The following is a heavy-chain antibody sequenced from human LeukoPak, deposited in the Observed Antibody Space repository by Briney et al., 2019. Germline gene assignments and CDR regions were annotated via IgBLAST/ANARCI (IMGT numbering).Heavy chain of an antibody. CDR2: INPNSGDT. Sequence: ASVKVSCKASGYTFIGHYMHWARQAPGQGLEWMGWINPNSGDTNSAQKFQGRVTLTRDTSISTAYMELSRLTSDDTAVYYCARGEYVISGYRNDAFDIWGQGTMVTVSS. V-gene: IGHV1-2*02. CDR1: GYTFIGHY. D-gene: IGHD3-22*01. CDR3: ARGEYVISGYRNDAFDI. J-gene: IGHJ3*02.